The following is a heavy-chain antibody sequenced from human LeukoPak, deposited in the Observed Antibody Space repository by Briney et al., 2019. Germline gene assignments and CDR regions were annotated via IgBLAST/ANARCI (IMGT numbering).Heavy chain of an antibody. Sequence: PGGSLRLSCAGSGFTLSDYYMTWIRQAPGKGLAGVSYVSNGGSSSILYADSVKGRFTVFRDYAKNSLYLQMNSLRADDTGVYYCARDKSNKAHDCWGQGTLVTVSS. V-gene: IGHV3-11*01. J-gene: IGHJ4*02. CDR1: GFTLSDYY. CDR3: ARDKSNKAHDC. CDR2: VSNGGSSSI.